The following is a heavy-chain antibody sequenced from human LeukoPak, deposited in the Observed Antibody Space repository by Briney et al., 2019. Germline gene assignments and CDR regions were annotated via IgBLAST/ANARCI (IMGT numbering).Heavy chain of an antibody. CDR2: SSNSGSST. V-gene: IGHV3-NL1*01. J-gene: IGHJ6*02. CDR3: AKDRGGNDGSPYGMDV. D-gene: IGHD3-22*01. Sequence: PGGSLRLSCAASGFTFSSYEMSWVRQAPGKGLEWVSISSNSGSSTHYADSVKGRFTISRDNSKNTVYLQMNSLRAEDTAVYYCAKDRGGNDGSPYGMDVWGQGTTVTVSS. CDR1: GFTFSSYE.